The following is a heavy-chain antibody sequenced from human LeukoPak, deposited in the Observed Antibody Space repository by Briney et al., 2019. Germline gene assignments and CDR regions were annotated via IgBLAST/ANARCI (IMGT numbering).Heavy chain of an antibody. J-gene: IGHJ4*02. CDR1: GGSFSGYY. Sequence: SETLSLTCGVYGGSFSGYYWSWIRQPPGKGLEWIGYIYYSGSTNYNPSLKSRVTISVDTSKNQFSLKLSSVTAADTAVYYCASFARVRGVIIPDYWGQGTLVTVSS. D-gene: IGHD3-10*01. CDR3: ASFARVRGVIIPDY. V-gene: IGHV4-59*01. CDR2: IYYSGST.